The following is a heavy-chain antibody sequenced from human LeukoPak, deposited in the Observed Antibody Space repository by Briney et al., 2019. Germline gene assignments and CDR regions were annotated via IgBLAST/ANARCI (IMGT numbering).Heavy chain of an antibody. D-gene: IGHD2-2*01. CDR1: GFTFSTYW. V-gene: IGHV3-74*01. Sequence: GGSLRLSCAASGFTFSTYWMHWVRQAPGKGLVWVSRINTDGISTNYADSVKGRFTMSRDNAKNTLYLQMNNLTTEDTAVYYCARGSSTSSQDWGQGTLVTVSS. J-gene: IGHJ4*02. CDR3: ARGSSTSSQD. CDR2: INTDGIST.